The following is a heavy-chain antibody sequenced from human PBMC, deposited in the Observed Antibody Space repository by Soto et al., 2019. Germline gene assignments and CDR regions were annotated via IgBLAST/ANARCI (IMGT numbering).Heavy chain of an antibody. CDR1: GGSVSSGSYY. CDR2: IYYSGST. D-gene: IGHD5-12*01. V-gene: IGHV4-61*01. J-gene: IGHJ4*02. Sequence: SETLSLTCTVSGGSVSSGSYYWSWIRQPPGKGLEWIGYIYYSGSTNYNPSLKSRVTISVDTSKNQFSLKLSFVTAADTAVYYCARVIVATFFLAFDYWGQGTLVTVSS. CDR3: ARVIVATFFLAFDY.